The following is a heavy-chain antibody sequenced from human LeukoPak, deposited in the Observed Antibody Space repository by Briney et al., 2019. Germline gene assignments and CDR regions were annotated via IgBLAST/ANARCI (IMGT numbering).Heavy chain of an antibody. D-gene: IGHD6-13*01. CDR3: ARTKSSSWYSGSWFDP. J-gene: IGHJ5*02. CDR2: IYYSGST. Sequence: SETLSLTCTVSGGSISSYYWSWIRQPPGKGLECIGYIYYSGSTNYNPSLKSRVTISVDTSKNQFSLKLSSVTAADTAVYYCARTKSSSWYSGSWFDPWGQGTLVTVSS. V-gene: IGHV4-59*01. CDR1: GGSISSYY.